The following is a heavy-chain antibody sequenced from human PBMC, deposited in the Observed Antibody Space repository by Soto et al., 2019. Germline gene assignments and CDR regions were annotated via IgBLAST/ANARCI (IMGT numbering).Heavy chain of an antibody. D-gene: IGHD7-27*01. J-gene: IGHJ4*02. Sequence: QVQLQESGPGLVKPSQTLSLTCTVSGGSISNVNYYWSWIRQPPEKGLEWIGQIYDGGTTYNNPSLKXRFTXSXNTSKNPFSLKLSSVSAADAAVYYCTRGPSGDKVDYWGQGTLVTVSS. CDR3: TRGPSGDKVDY. CDR1: GGSISNVNYY. V-gene: IGHV4-30-4*01. CDR2: IYDGGTT.